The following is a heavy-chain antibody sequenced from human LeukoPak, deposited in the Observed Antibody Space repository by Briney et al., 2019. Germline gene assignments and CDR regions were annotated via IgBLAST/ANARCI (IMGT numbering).Heavy chain of an antibody. D-gene: IGHD6-13*01. CDR1: GFTFSSYS. V-gene: IGHV3-23*01. J-gene: IGHJ4*02. CDR2: ISGSGGST. CDR3: AKGVDQLLPYYFDY. Sequence: EGSLRLSCAASGFTFSSYSMNWVRQAPGKGLEWVSAISGSGGSTYYADSVKGRFTISRDNSKNTLYLQMNSLRAEDTAVYYCAKGVDQLLPYYFDYWGQGTLVTVSS.